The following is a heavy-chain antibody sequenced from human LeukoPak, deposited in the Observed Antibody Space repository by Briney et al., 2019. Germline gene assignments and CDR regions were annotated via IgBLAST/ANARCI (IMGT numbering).Heavy chain of an antibody. V-gene: IGHV1-18*01. CDR1: GXXFTSXA. D-gene: IGHD3-22*01. J-gene: IGHJ4*02. Sequence: SVKVSXXXSGXXFTSXAMNWVRQAPGQGLEWMGWISAYNGNTNYAQKLQGRVTMTTDTSTSTAYMELRSLRSDDTAVYYCARGHYYDSSGYYLYWGQGTLVTVSS. CDR2: ISAYNGNT. CDR3: ARGHYYDSSGYYLY.